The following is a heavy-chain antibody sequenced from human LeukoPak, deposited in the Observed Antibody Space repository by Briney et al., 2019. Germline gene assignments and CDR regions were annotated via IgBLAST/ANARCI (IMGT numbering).Heavy chain of an antibody. CDR1: GFTFTSYS. Sequence: GGSLRLSCAASGFTFTSYSMSWVRQAPGKGLEWVSGTSDRGDYTYYADSVKGRFTISRDNSKNTLYLQMNSLRAEDTAVYYCARTPLWFGEYSYLYFDYWGQGTLVTVSS. D-gene: IGHD3-10*01. CDR2: TSDRGDYT. V-gene: IGHV3-23*01. CDR3: ARTPLWFGEYSYLYFDY. J-gene: IGHJ4*02.